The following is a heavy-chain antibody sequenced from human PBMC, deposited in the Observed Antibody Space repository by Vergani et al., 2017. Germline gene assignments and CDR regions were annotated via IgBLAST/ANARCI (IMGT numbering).Heavy chain of an antibody. CDR3: ARDRGGRDYGDYYFDC. D-gene: IGHD4-17*01. CDR2: IRYDGSNK. Sequence: QVQLVESGGGVVQPGGSLRLSCAASGFTFSSYGMHWVRQAPGKGLEWVAFIRYDGSNKYYADSVKGRFTISRDNSKNTLYLQMNSLRAEDTAVYYCARDRGGRDYGDYYFDCWGQGTLVTVSS. J-gene: IGHJ4*02. V-gene: IGHV3-30*02. CDR1: GFTFSSYG.